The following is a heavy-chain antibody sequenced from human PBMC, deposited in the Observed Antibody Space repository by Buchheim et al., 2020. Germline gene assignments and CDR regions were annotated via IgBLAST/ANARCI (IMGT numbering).Heavy chain of an antibody. CDR2: INPNSGGT. CDR3: ARGGPSHRSSYYYDGMDV. Sequence: QVQLVQSGAEVKKPGASVKVYCKASGYTFTGYYMHWVRQAPGKGLEWMGRINPNSGGTNYAQKFQGRVTMTRDTSISTAYMEVGMLISDGTALYYCARGGPSHRSSYYYDGMDVWGQGTT. V-gene: IGHV1-2*06. CDR1: GYTFTGYY. D-gene: IGHD1-14*01. J-gene: IGHJ6*02.